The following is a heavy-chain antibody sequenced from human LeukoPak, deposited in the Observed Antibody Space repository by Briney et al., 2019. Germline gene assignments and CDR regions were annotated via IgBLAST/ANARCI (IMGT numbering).Heavy chain of an antibody. CDR2: IRSKANSYAT. V-gene: IGHV3-73*01. Sequence: GGSLRLSCAASGFTFSSYSMNWVRQASGKGLEWVGRIRSKANSYATAYAASVKGRFTISRDDSKNTAYLQMNSLKTEDTAVYYCTRPGIAAAVTGYWGQGTLVTVSS. CDR1: GFTFSSYS. J-gene: IGHJ4*02. CDR3: TRPGIAAAVTGY. D-gene: IGHD6-13*01.